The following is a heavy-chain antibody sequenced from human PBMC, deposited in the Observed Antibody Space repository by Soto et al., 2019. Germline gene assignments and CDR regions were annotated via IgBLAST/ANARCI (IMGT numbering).Heavy chain of an antibody. CDR3: ARGPYCGGDCYFGRVGSYGMDV. D-gene: IGHD2-21*02. V-gene: IGHV4-31*03. CDR1: GGSISSGGYY. Sequence: QVQLQESGPGLVKPSQTLSLTCTVSGGSISSGGYYWSWIRQHPGKGLEWIGYIYYSGSTYYNPSLKSRVTISVDTSKNQFSLKLSSVTSADTAVYYCARGPYCGGDCYFGRVGSYGMDVWGQGTTVTVSS. CDR2: IYYSGST. J-gene: IGHJ6*02.